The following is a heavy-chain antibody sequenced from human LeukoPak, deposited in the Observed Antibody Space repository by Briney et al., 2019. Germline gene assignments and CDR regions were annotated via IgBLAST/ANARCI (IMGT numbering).Heavy chain of an antibody. Sequence: GGSLRLSCAASGFTFSSYGMHWVRQAPGKGLEWVAFIRYDGSNKYYADSVKGRFTISRDNSKNTLYLQMNSLGAEDTAVYYCAKDRKTTVTAFGDAFDIWGQGTMVTVSS. J-gene: IGHJ3*02. CDR3: AKDRKTTVTAFGDAFDI. D-gene: IGHD4-17*01. CDR2: IRYDGSNK. CDR1: GFTFSSYG. V-gene: IGHV3-30*02.